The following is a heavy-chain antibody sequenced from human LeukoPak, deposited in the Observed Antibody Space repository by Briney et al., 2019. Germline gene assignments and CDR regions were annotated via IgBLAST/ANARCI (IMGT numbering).Heavy chain of an antibody. J-gene: IGHJ4*02. V-gene: IGHV3-21*01. CDR2: ISSSSSYI. D-gene: IGHD3-22*01. Sequence: PGGSLRLSCAASGFTFSSYSMNWVRQAPGKGLEWVSSISSSSSYIYYADSVKGRFTISRDNAKNSLYLQMNSLRAEDTAVYYCARDYYDSSGYYRFDYWGREPWSPSPQ. CDR3: ARDYYDSSGYYRFDY. CDR1: GFTFSSYS.